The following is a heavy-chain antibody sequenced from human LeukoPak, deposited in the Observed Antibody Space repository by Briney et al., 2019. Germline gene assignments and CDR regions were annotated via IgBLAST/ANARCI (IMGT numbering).Heavy chain of an antibody. Sequence: GRSLRLSCAASGFTFSSYAMHWVRQAPGKGLEWVALMSYHGSNIQYADSVKGRFTISRDNSKNTLYLQMNSLRAEDTAVYYCAKDDFRATISLWGQGTLVTVSS. V-gene: IGHV3-30*04. CDR1: GFTFSSYA. CDR2: MSYHGSNI. CDR3: AKDDFRATISL. J-gene: IGHJ4*02. D-gene: IGHD5-12*01.